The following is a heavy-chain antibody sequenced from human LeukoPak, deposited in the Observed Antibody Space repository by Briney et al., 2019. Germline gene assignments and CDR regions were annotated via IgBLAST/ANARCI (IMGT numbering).Heavy chain of an antibody. CDR2: IYYSGST. CDR3: ASLEAMAEDAFDI. Sequence: SETLSFTCTVSGGSISSSSYYWGWIRQPPGKGLEWIGSIYYSGSTYYNPSLKSRVTISVDTSKNQFSLKLSSVTAADTAVYYCASLEAMAEDAFDIWGQGTMVTVSS. J-gene: IGHJ3*02. V-gene: IGHV4-39*01. CDR1: GGSISSSSYY. D-gene: IGHD5-24*01.